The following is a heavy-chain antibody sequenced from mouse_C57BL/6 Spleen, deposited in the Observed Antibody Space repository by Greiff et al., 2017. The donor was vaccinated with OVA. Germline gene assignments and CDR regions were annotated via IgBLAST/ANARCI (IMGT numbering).Heavy chain of an antibody. D-gene: IGHD2-3*01. J-gene: IGHJ1*03. V-gene: IGHV1-61*01. CDR2: IYPSDGET. CDR1: GYTFTSYW. Sequence: QVQLKQPGAELVRPGSSVKLSCKASGYTFTSYWMDWVKQRPGQGLEWIGNIYPSDGETHYNQKFKDKATLPVDKSSSTAYMQLSSLTSEDSAVDYCARYDGYPNWYFDDWGKGTTVTVSS. CDR3: ARYDGYPNWYFDD.